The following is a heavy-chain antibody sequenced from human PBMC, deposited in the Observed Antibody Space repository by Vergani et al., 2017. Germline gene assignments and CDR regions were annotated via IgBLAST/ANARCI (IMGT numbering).Heavy chain of an antibody. CDR3: ARHSTVEWLVKLGWIDP. D-gene: IGHD6-19*01. Sequence: QLQLQESGPGLVKPSATLSLTCSVSGASIRSSNYYWGWIRQPPGKGLEWNASIYYSGSTYYNPSLKSRVTISVDTSKNQLSLKLSSVTAADTAVYFCARHSTVEWLVKLGWIDPWGQGILVTVSS. J-gene: IGHJ5*02. CDR1: GASIRSSNYY. CDR2: IYYSGST. V-gene: IGHV4-39*01.